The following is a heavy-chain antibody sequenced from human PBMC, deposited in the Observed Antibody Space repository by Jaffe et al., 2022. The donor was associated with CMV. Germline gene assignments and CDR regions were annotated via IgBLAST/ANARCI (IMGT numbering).Heavy chain of an antibody. V-gene: IGHV4-34*01. CDR3: ARIRALGDIVVVPAAIRAARKAGLYMDV. CDR2: INHSGST. J-gene: IGHJ6*03. Sequence: QVQLQQWGAGLLKPSETLSLTCAVYGGSFSGYYWSWIRQPPGKGLEWIGEINHSGSTNYNPSLKSRVTISVDTSKNQFSLKLSSVTAADTAVYYCARIRALGDIVVVPAAIRAARKAGLYMDVWGKGTTVTVSS. CDR1: GGSFSGYY. D-gene: IGHD2-2*02.